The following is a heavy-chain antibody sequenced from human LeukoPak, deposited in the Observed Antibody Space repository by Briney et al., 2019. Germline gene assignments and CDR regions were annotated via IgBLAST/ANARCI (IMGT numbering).Heavy chain of an antibody. CDR3: ARGRPTTVTTNYYYMDV. Sequence: PSETLSLTCAVYGGSFSGYYWSWIRQPPGKGLEWIGEINHSGSTNYNPSLKSRVTISVDTSKNQFSLKLSSVTAADTVVYYCARGRPTTVTTNYYYMDVWGKGTTVTVSS. D-gene: IGHD4-11*01. V-gene: IGHV4-34*01. CDR1: GGSFSGYY. CDR2: INHSGST. J-gene: IGHJ6*03.